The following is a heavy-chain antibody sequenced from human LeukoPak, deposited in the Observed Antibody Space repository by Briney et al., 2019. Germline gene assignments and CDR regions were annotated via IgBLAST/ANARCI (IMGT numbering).Heavy chain of an antibody. D-gene: IGHD2-15*01. CDR2: ISYDGNNK. CDR3: ARESGRQSAATYYYYYYMDV. CDR1: GFTFSGYA. V-gene: IGHV3-30*15. J-gene: IGHJ6*03. Sequence: GRSLRLSCAASGFTFSGYAMHWVRQAPGKGLDWVAVISYDGNNKYYADSVKGRFTISRDNSKNTLYLQMSSLRAEDTAVYYCARESGRQSAATYYYYYYMDVWGKGTTVTVFS.